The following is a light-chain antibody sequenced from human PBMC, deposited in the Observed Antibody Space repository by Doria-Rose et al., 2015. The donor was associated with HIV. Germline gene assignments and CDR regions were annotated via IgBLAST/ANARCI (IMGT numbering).Light chain of an antibody. CDR2: GNT. CDR1: SSNIGAGFD. CDR3: QSYDSRLSVYV. V-gene: IGLV1-40*01. J-gene: IGLJ1*01. Sequence: QSVLTPTPSVSGAPGQRVAISCTGSSSNIGAGFDVNWYQQFPGTAPKLLIHGNTNRPSGVPDRFSGSKSGTSASLAISGLRAEDEADYYCQSYDSRLSVYVFGTGTKFTVL.